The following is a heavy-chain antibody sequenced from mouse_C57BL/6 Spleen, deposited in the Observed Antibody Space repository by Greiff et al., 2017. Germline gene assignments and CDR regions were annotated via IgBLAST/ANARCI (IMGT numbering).Heavy chain of an antibody. CDR2: IEPEDGET. Sequence: EVQLQQSGAELVKPGASVKLSCTASGFNIKDYYMHLVKQRTEKGLEWIGRIEPEDGETKYAPKFPGKATITADTSSNTAYLQLSRLTSEDTAVYYCATPQLALFDYWGQGTTLTVSS. CDR1: GFNIKDYY. V-gene: IGHV14-2*01. J-gene: IGHJ2*01. CDR3: ATPQLALFDY. D-gene: IGHD6-1*01.